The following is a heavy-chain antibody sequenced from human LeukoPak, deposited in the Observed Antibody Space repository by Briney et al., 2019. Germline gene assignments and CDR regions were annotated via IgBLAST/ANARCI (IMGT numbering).Heavy chain of an antibody. D-gene: IGHD3-22*01. CDR3: ARKTYDSSGLIPHPGVFDI. V-gene: IGHV4-4*07. CDR1: GGSISSYY. CDR2: IYTSGST. J-gene: IGHJ3*02. Sequence: SETLSLTCTVSGGSISSYYWSWIRQPAGKGLEWIGRIYTSGSTNYNPSLKGRVTMSVDTSKNQFSLKLSSVTAADTAVYYCARKTYDSSGLIPHPGVFDIWGQGTMVTVSS.